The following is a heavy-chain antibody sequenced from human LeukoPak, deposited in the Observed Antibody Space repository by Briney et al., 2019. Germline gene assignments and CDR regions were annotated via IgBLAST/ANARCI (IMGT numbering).Heavy chain of an antibody. D-gene: IGHD5-12*01. CDR1: GDSVSSNSAA. CDR3: ARGHGGYIDS. Sequence: SQTLSLTCAISGDSVSSNSAAWNWIRQSPSRGLEWLGRTYYRSKWYDAYAESVKGRITIKPDTSRNQFSLQLDSVTPEDTAVYYCARGHGGYIDSWGQGTLVTVYS. V-gene: IGHV6-1*01. J-gene: IGHJ4*02. CDR2: TYYRSKWYD.